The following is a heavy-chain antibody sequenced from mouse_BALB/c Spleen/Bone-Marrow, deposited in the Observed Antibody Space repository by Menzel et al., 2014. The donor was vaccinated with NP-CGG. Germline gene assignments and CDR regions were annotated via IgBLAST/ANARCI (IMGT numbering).Heavy chain of an antibody. CDR1: GDSIPSGY. CDR3: ATYDGYYFDY. CDR2: ISYSGST. Sequence: DVQLVESGPSLVKPSQTLSLTCSVTGDSIPSGYWNWIRKFPGNKLEYMGYISYSGSTYYSPSLKSRISITRDTSKNQYYLQLSSVTAEDTATYYCATYDGYYFDYWGQGTTLTVSS. D-gene: IGHD2-3*01. V-gene: IGHV3-8*02. J-gene: IGHJ2*01.